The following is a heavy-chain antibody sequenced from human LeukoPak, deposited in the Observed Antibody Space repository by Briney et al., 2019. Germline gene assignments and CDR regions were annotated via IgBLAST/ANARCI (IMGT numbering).Heavy chain of an antibody. Sequence: GGSLRLSCAASGFTFDDYAMHWVRQAPGKGLQWVSLISGDGGNTYYADSVKGRFTISRDNSKNSLYLQMNRLRNEDTALYYCARTGGSRRDFHHWGQGTLVTVSS. D-gene: IGHD1-14*01. CDR1: GFTFDDYA. CDR2: ISGDGGNT. V-gene: IGHV3-43*02. CDR3: ARTGGSRRDFHH. J-gene: IGHJ1*01.